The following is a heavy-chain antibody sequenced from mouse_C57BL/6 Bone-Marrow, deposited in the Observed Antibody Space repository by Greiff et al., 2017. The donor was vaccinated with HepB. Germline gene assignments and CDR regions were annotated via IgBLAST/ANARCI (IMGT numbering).Heavy chain of an antibody. CDR3: ARHLANCAWFAY. D-gene: IGHD4-1*01. Sequence: DVKLVESGGDLVKPGGSLKLSCAASGFTFSSYGMSWVRQTPDKRLEWVATISSGGSYTYYPDSVKGRFTISRDNAKNTLYMQMSSLKSEDTAMYYCARHLANCAWFAYWGQGTLVTVSA. CDR1: GFTFSSYG. CDR2: ISSGGSYT. J-gene: IGHJ3*01. V-gene: IGHV5-6*02.